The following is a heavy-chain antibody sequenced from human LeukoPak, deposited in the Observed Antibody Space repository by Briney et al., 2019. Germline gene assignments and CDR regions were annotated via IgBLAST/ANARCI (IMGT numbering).Heavy chain of an antibody. CDR3: ATLNTDGWYFDN. V-gene: IGHV4-59*08. CDR2: IYNSVTT. Sequence: PSETLSLTCTVSGLSISANSWSWIRQPPGKGLEWIGYIYNSVTTNYNPSLTSRVTISVDTSKNQFSLKLGSVTAADAAVYYCATLNTDGWYFDNWGQGTLVTVSS. CDR1: GLSISANS. J-gene: IGHJ4*02. D-gene: IGHD5-24*01.